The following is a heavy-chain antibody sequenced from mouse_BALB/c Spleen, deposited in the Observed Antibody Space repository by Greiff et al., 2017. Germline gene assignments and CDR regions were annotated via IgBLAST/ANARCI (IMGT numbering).Heavy chain of an antibody. CDR1: GFTFSIYT. D-gene: IGHD2-1*01. V-gene: IGHV5-6-4*01. J-gene: IGHJ2*01. CDR2: ISSGGSYT. CDR3: TRAGGNYYFDY. Sequence: DVQLVESGGGLVKPGGSLKLSCAASGFTFSIYTMSWVRQTPEKRLEWVATISSGGSYTYYPDSVKGRFTISRDNAKNTLYLQMSSLKSEDTAMYYCTRAGGNYYFDYWGQGTTLTVSS.